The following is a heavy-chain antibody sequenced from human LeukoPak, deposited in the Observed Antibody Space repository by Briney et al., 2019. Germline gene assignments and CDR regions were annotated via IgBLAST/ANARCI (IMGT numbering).Heavy chain of an antibody. J-gene: IGHJ4*02. CDR1: GGSISSYY. Sequence: SETLSLTCTVSGGSISSYYWGWIRQPPGKGLEWIGCIYYTGSTYSNPSLKSRLTMSVDTSKNQFSLRLNSVTAADTAVYYCARHGRYYDSSGTDYWGQGTLVTVSS. CDR2: IYYTGST. V-gene: IGHV4-39*01. D-gene: IGHD3-22*01. CDR3: ARHGRYYDSSGTDY.